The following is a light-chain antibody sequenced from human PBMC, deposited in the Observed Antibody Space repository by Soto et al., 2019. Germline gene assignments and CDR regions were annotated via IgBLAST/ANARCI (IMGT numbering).Light chain of an antibody. CDR1: PSVLFSYDNKNY. CDR2: WAS. V-gene: IGKV4-1*01. Sequence: DIGMTQSPASLAVSLGERATINCKSSPSVLFSYDNKNYLAWYQQKPGQPPKLLISWASTRESGVPDRFSGGGSGTDFTLTISSLQPEDFATYYCQQFKNYPITFGQGTRLEIK. CDR3: QQFKNYPIT. J-gene: IGKJ5*01.